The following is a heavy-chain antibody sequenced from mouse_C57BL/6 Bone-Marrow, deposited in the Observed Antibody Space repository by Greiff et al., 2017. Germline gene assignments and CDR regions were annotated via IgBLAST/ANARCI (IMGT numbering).Heavy chain of an antibody. CDR3: AKFITHFDV. V-gene: IGHV1-4*01. CDR2: INPSSGYT. D-gene: IGHD1-1*01. CDR1: GYTFTSYT. J-gene: IGHJ1*03. Sequence: SGAELARPGASVKMSCKASGYTFTSYTMHWVKQRPGQGLEWIGYINPSSGYTKYNQKFKDKATLTADKSSSTAYMQLSSLTSEDSAVYYCAKFITHFDVWGTGTTVTVSS.